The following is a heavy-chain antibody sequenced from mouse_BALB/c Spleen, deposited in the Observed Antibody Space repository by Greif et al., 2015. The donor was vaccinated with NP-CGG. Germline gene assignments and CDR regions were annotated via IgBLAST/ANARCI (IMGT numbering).Heavy chain of an antibody. D-gene: IGHD2-1*01. J-gene: IGHJ1*01. V-gene: IGHV5-4*02. Sequence: EVQGVESGGGLVKPGGSLKLSCAASGFTFSDYHMYWVRQTPEERLEWVATISDGGSYTYYPDSVKGRFTISRDNAKNNLYLQMSSLKSEDTAMYYCARDGNYWYFDVWGAGTTVTVSS. CDR3: ARDGNYWYFDV. CDR1: GFTFSDYH. CDR2: ISDGGSYT.